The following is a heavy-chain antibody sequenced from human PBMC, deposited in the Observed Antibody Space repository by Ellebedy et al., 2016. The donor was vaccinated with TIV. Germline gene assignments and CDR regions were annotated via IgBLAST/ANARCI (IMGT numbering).Heavy chain of an antibody. V-gene: IGHV3-21*01. CDR1: GFTFSSYS. J-gene: IGHJ4*02. D-gene: IGHD3-3*01. CDR2: ISSSSSYI. Sequence: GESLKISXAASGFTFSSYSMNWVRQAPGKGLEWVSSISSSSSYIYYADSVKGRFTISRDNAKNSLYLQMNSLRAEDTAVYYCARGQYDFWSGTIYYFDYWGQGTLVTVSS. CDR3: ARGQYDFWSGTIYYFDY.